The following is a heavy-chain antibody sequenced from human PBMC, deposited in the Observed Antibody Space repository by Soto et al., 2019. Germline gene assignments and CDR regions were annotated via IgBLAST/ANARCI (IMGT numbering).Heavy chain of an antibody. D-gene: IGHD2-2*01. CDR1: GFTFSSYG. CDR2: IWYDGSNK. Sequence: GGSLRLSCAASGFTFSSYGMHWFRQAPGKGLEWVAVIWYDGSNKYYADSVKGRFTISRDNSKNTLYLQMNSLRAEDTAVYYCAREDIVVVPAAPEYYYYGMDVWGQGTTVTVSS. J-gene: IGHJ6*02. CDR3: AREDIVVVPAAPEYYYYGMDV. V-gene: IGHV3-33*01.